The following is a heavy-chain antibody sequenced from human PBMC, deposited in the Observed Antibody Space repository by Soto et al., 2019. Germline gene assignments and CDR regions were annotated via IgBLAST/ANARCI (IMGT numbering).Heavy chain of an antibody. J-gene: IGHJ6*02. Sequence: GGSLRLSCAASGFTFTSYSMNWVRQAPGKGLEWVSSIASSSSYIYYADSVKGRFTISRDNAKNSLYLQMNSLRAEDTAVYYCARLWIELSIPSAIAVDVWGQGTTVTVSS. D-gene: IGHD2-21*01. CDR2: IASSSSYI. V-gene: IGHV3-21*01. CDR1: GFTFTSYS. CDR3: ARLWIELSIPSAIAVDV.